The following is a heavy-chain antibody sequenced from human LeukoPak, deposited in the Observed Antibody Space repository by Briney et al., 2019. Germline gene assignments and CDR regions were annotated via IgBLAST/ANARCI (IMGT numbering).Heavy chain of an antibody. D-gene: IGHD3-16*01. CDR3: AREGGGFDY. CDR2: IYSSGSS. CDR1: GGSISSGSYY. V-gene: IGHV4-61*02. J-gene: IGHJ4*02. Sequence: SETLSLTCTVSGGSISSGSYYWSWIRQPAGKGLDWIGRIYSSGSSKYNPSLKSRAIMSVDTSKNQFSLKLTSVTAADTAVYYCAREGGGFDYWGQGTLVTVSS.